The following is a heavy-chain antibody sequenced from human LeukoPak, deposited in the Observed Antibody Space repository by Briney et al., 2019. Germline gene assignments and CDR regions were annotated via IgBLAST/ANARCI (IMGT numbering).Heavy chain of an antibody. V-gene: IGHV4-59*01. J-gene: IGHJ4*02. D-gene: IGHD3-3*01. CDR3: ARGAGDFWSGYYNYFDY. CDR1: GGSISSYY. CDR2: SYYSGST. Sequence: SETLSLTCTVSGGSISSYYWSWIRQPPGKGLEGSGYSYYSGSTNYNPSLKSRVTISVDTSKNQFSLKLSSVTAADTAVYYCARGAGDFWSGYYNYFDYWGQGTLVTVSS.